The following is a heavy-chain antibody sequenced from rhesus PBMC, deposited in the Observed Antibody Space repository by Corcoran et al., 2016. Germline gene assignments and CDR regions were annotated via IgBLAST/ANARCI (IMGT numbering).Heavy chain of an antibody. J-gene: IGHJ4*01. CDR3: ASGGYGSYLTTDYFDY. CDR2: IYGSGSST. CDR1: GGSISSSY. V-gene: IGHV4-169*02. D-gene: IGHD4-4*01. Sequence: QLQLQESGPGLVKPSETLSVTCAVSGGSISSSYWSWIRQAPGKGLEWIGYIYGSGSSTNYHPSLKSRVTLSVDTSKNQLSLKLSSVTAADTAVYYCASGGYGSYLTTDYFDYWGQGVLVTVSS.